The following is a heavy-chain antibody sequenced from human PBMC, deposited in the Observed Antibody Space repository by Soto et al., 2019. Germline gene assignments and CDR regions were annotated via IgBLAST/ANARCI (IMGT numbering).Heavy chain of an antibody. J-gene: IGHJ3*02. CDR1: GGTFSDYG. CDR2: IIPVFGTT. V-gene: IGHV1-69*01. Sequence: QVQLVQSGAEVKKPGSSVKVSCKASGGTFSDYGISWVRQAPGQGLEWMGGIIPVFGTTNYAQRFQGRVTISADESTGTVYMQLSSLRSDDTAVFCCASPWGTSDDDFTIWGQGTLVTVSS. CDR3: ASPWGTSDDDFTI. D-gene: IGHD3-16*01.